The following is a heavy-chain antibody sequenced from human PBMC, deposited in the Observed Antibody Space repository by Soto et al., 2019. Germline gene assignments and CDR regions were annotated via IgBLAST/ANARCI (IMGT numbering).Heavy chain of an antibody. D-gene: IGHD3-10*01. V-gene: IGHV4-39*02. Sequence: PSETLSLTFNVSGGSIRSNKYYWRWIRQPPGKGPEWIGNIYLRGSTYYSSSLESRVTISIDTSNNVFSLKMTSMTTADTAVYFCARADRGFDSSPFAGSYFDYLGQGILVTVSS. CDR2: IYLRGST. CDR1: GGSIRSNKYY. CDR3: ARADRGFDSSPFAGSYFDY. J-gene: IGHJ4*02.